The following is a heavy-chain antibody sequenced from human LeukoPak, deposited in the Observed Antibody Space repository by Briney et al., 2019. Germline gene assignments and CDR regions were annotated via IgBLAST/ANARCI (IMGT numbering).Heavy chain of an antibody. D-gene: IGHD6-19*01. CDR2: ISGSGGST. CDR1: GFTFSSYA. J-gene: IGHJ4*02. Sequence: GGSLRLSCAASGFTFSSYAMSWVRQAPGKGLEWVSAISGSGGSTYYADSVKGRFTISRDNSKNTLYLQMNSLRAEDTAVYYCAKDRRIAVAGTVDFDYWGQGTLVTVSS. CDR3: AKDRRIAVAGTVDFDY. V-gene: IGHV3-23*01.